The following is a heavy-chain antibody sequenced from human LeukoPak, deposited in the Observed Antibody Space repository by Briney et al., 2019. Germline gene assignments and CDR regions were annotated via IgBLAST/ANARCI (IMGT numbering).Heavy chain of an antibody. CDR2: IGAGGVTT. V-gene: IGHV3-23*01. CDR3: AKDRIVGATARLFDY. Sequence: GGSLRLSCAASGFTFSSYAMSWVRQAPGKGPEWVSAIGAGGVTTYYADSVKGRFTISRDNSKNTLYLQMNILRAEDTALYYCAKDRIVGATARLFDYWGQGTLVTVSS. CDR1: GFTFSSYA. D-gene: IGHD1-26*01. J-gene: IGHJ4*02.